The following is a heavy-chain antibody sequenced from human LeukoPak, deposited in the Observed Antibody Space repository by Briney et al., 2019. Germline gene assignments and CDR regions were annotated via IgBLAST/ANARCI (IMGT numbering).Heavy chain of an antibody. J-gene: IGHJ4*02. CDR3: ARAYDSSGYWLYYFDY. CDR1: GFTFSSYA. V-gene: IGHV3-23*01. CDR2: ISGSGGST. Sequence: GASLRLSCAASGFTFSSYAMSWVRQAPGKGLEWVSAISGSGGSTYYADSVKGRFTISRDNAKNTLYLQMNSLRAEDTAVYYCARAYDSSGYWLYYFDYWGQGTLVTVSS. D-gene: IGHD3-22*01.